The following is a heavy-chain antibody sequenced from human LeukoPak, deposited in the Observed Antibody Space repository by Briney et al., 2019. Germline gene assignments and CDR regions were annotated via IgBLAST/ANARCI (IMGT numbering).Heavy chain of an antibody. V-gene: IGHV3-9*01. CDR1: GFTFDNYA. Sequence: PGRSLRLSCAASGFTFDNYAMNWVRQVPGKGLEWISLISWNSGTIGYADSVKGRFTISRDNANSFLYLQMNSLRAEDTALYYCARAYKDRSLAGKKEFFQHWGQGTLVTVSS. J-gene: IGHJ1*01. CDR3: ARAYKDRSLAGKKEFFQH. CDR2: ISWNSGTI. D-gene: IGHD6-19*01.